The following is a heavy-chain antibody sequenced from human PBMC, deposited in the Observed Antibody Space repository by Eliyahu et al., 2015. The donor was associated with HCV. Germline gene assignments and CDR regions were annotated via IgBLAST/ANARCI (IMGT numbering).Heavy chain of an antibody. D-gene: IGHD6-13*01. V-gene: IGHV5-10-1*01. J-gene: IGHJ4*02. CDR3: ASYQPTPYSSPRPRVPAAIDY. CDR1: GYXFTSXW. Sequence: EVQLVQSGAXVKKPGESLRISCXGSGYXFTSXWXXWVRQMPGKGLEWMGRIDPSDSYTNYSPSFQGHVTISADKSISTAYLQWSSLKASDTAMYYCASYQPTPYSSPRPRVPAAIDYWGQGTLVTVSS. CDR2: IDPSDSYT.